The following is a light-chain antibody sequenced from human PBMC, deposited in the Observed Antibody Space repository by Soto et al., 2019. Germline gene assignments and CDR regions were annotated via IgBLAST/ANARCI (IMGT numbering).Light chain of an antibody. J-gene: IGLJ2*01. V-gene: IGLV2-8*01. CDR3: SSYAGRNILV. CDR2: EVI. CDR1: SSDVGGYDY. Sequence: QSALTQPPSASGSPGQSVTISCTGTSSDVGGYDYVSWYQQHPGKAPKLMIYEVIKRPSGVPDRFSGSKSANTASLTVSGRQAEDEADYFCSSYAGRNILVFGGGTKLPVL.